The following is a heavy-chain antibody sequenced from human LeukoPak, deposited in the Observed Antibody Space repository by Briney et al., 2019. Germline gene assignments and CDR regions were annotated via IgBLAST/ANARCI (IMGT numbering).Heavy chain of an antibody. CDR1: GFTFSSYA. D-gene: IGHD7-27*01. CDR3: ATGNWGDC. V-gene: IGHV3-23*01. Sequence: GGSLRLSCAASGFTFSSYAMNWDRQAPGKGLEWVSGISGSADNTYYADSVRGRFTIFRDNSKNTVYLQMNSLRAEDAAVYYCATGNWGDCWGQGTLVIVSS. CDR2: ISGSADNT. J-gene: IGHJ4*02.